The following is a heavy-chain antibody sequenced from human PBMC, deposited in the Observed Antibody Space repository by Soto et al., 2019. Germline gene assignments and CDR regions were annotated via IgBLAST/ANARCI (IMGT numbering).Heavy chain of an antibody. CDR2: ISAYNGNT. D-gene: IGHD3-22*01. CDR3: ARDRWYDSSGYTPPKFDY. Sequence: QVQLVQSGAEVKKPGASVKVSCKASGYTFTSYGISWVRQAPGQGLEWMGWISAYNGNTNYAQKLQGRVTMTTDTSTSTAYKEQRSLRSDDTAVYYGARDRWYDSSGYTPPKFDYWGPGSLVTVCS. J-gene: IGHJ4*02. V-gene: IGHV1-18*04. CDR1: GYTFTSYG.